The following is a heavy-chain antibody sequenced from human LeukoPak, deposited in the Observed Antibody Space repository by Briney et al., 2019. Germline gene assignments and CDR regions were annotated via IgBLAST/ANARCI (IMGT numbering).Heavy chain of an antibody. V-gene: IGHV3-23*01. CDR1: GFTFSSYA. Sequence: HPGGSLRLSCAASGFTFSSYAMSWVRQAPGKGLEWVSAISGSGGSTYYADSVKGRFTISRDNSKNTLYLQMNSLRAEDTAVYYCAKDHWEGSGSYDGYYYYYYGMDVWGQGTTVTVSS. CDR3: AKDHWEGSGSYDGYYYYYYGMDV. J-gene: IGHJ6*02. D-gene: IGHD3-10*01. CDR2: ISGSGGST.